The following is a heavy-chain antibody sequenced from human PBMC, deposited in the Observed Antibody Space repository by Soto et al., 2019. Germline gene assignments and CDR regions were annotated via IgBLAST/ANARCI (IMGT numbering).Heavy chain of an antibody. V-gene: IGHV4-59*01. CDR3: ARTDYDSSDSPSMDV. Sequence: SETLSLTCTVSGGSISSYYWSWIRQPPGKGLEWIGYIYYSGSTNYNPSLKSRVTISVDTSKNQFSLKLSSVTAADTAVYYCARTDYDSSDSPSMDVWGQGTTVTVS. D-gene: IGHD3-22*01. J-gene: IGHJ6*02. CDR1: GGSISSYY. CDR2: IYYSGST.